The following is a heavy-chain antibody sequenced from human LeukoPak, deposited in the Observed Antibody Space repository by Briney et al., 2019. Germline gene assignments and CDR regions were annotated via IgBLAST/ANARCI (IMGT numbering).Heavy chain of an antibody. CDR2: IIPILGTA. Sequence: SVKVSCKASGGTFSSYAISWVRQAPGQGLDWMGGIIPILGTANYAQKFQGRVTITTDESTSTAYMELSSLRSEDTAVYYCARDRSGGSWFDPWGQGTLVTVSS. CDR1: GGTFSSYA. V-gene: IGHV1-69*05. D-gene: IGHD2-15*01. J-gene: IGHJ5*02. CDR3: ARDRSGGSWFDP.